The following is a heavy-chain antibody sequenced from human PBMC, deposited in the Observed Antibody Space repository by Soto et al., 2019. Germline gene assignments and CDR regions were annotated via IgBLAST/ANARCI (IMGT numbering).Heavy chain of an antibody. D-gene: IGHD5-18*01. V-gene: IGHV3-33*01. Sequence: QVQLVESGGGVVQPGRSLRLSCAASGFTFSSYGMHWVRQAPGKGLEWVAVIWYDGSNKYYADSVKGRFTISRDNSKNRLYLQMNSLRAEDTAVYYCARDDRGQLWSVKPFYYYYYGMDVWGQGTTVTVSS. CDR2: IWYDGSNK. CDR3: ARDDRGQLWSVKPFYYYYYGMDV. J-gene: IGHJ6*02. CDR1: GFTFSSYG.